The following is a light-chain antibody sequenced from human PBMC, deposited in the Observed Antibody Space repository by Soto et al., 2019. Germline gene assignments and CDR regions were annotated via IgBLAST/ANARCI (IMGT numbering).Light chain of an antibody. CDR1: QSVFNNF. V-gene: IGKV3-20*01. Sequence: ESVLTQSPGTLSLSPGERATLSCRASQSVFNNFLAWYQQKPGQAPRLLIYGASSRATGIPDRFSGSGSGTDFTLTISSLEPEDFAVYYCQQYGSSPSTFGQGTKLEIK. J-gene: IGKJ2*01. CDR2: GAS. CDR3: QQYGSSPST.